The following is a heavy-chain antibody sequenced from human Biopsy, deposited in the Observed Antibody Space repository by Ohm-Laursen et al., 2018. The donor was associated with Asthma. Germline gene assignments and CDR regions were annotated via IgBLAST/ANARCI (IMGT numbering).Heavy chain of an antibody. CDR3: ARGLDYSGRSGFDY. Sequence: SLRLSCAASGFSFRTYGMHWVRQAPGKGLEWVALISHEGSDKRYVDSVKGRFTISRDNSMNTLYLHMNSLRVEDTAVYYCARGLDYSGRSGFDYWGQGTTVTVSS. CDR1: GFSFRTYG. V-gene: IGHV3-30*03. CDR2: ISHEGSDK. D-gene: IGHD3-10*01. J-gene: IGHJ4*02.